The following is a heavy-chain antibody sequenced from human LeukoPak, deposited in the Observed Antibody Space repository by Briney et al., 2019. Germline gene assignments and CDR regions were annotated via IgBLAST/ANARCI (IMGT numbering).Heavy chain of an antibody. CDR3: ARSPMVRGLINRYYFDY. Sequence: SETLSLTCIVSGGSISSSSYNWGWIRQPPGKGLEWFGSIYYSGSTYYNPSLKSQVTISVDTSKNQFSLKVSSVTAADTAVYYCARSPMVRGLINRYYFDYWGQGTLVTVSS. D-gene: IGHD3-10*01. V-gene: IGHV4-39*01. J-gene: IGHJ4*02. CDR1: GGSISSSSYN. CDR2: IYYSGST.